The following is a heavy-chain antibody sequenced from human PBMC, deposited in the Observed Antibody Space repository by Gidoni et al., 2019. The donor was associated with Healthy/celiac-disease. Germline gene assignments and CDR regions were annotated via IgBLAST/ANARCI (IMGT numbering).Heavy chain of an antibody. Sequence: QVQLVQSEAEVKKPGSSVKVFCMASGVTFSSYAISWVRQAPGQGLEWMGGIIPNYGTANYAQKFQSRVTITADESTSTAYMELSSQRSEGTAVYYCARLHTAHLDYWGQGTLVTVSS. J-gene: IGHJ4*02. CDR2: IIPNYGTA. CDR1: GVTFSSYA. V-gene: IGHV1-69*01. CDR3: ARLHTAHLDY. D-gene: IGHD5-18*01.